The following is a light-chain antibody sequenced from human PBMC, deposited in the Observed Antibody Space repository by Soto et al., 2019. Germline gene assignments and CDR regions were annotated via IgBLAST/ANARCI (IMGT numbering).Light chain of an antibody. CDR2: DVN. J-gene: IGLJ1*01. CDR3: CSYAGSYTYV. Sequence: QSVLTQPRSVSGSPGQSVTISCTGTSSDVGGYNYVSWYQQHPGKAPKPMIYDVNLRPSGVPDRFSGSKSGNTASLTISGLQTEDEADYYCCSYAGSYTYVFATGSKVTVL. V-gene: IGLV2-11*01. CDR1: SSDVGGYNY.